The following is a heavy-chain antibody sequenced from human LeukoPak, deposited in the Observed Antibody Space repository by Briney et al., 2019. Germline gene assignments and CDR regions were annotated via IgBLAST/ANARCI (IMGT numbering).Heavy chain of an antibody. CDR3: ARGGDIVILPTAMLPAYGLDA. D-gene: IGHD2-2*01. CDR2: IIPMVGTP. CDR1: GGTFSSYV. V-gene: IGHV1-69*13. J-gene: IGHJ6*02. Sequence: ASVKVSCKASGGTFSSYVISWVRQAPGQGLEWMGGIIPMVGTPNCAQRFQDRVTISADESTRTAYMELSSLRSDDTAVYYCARGGDIVILPTAMLPAYGLDAWGQGTTVTAS.